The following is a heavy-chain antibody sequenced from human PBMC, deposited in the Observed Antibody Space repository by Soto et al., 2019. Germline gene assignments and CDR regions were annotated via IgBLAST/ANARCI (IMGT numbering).Heavy chain of an antibody. CDR3: ATLGGDGYNSNYYYGMDV. D-gene: IGHD3-16*01. J-gene: IGHJ6*02. CDR2: IYPGDSDT. V-gene: IGHV5-51*01. Sequence: GESLKISCKGSGYSFTSYWIGWVRQMPGKGLEWMGIIYPGDSDTRYSPSFQGQVTISADKSISTAYLQWSSLKASDTAMYYCATLGGDGYNSNYYYGMDVWGQGTTVTVSS. CDR1: GYSFTSYW.